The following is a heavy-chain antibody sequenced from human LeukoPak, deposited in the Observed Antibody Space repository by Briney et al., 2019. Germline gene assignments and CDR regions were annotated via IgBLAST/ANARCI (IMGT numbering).Heavy chain of an antibody. CDR3: AKLSGPTTPRRFIDY. Sequence: GGSLRLSCAASGFTFSTYAMGWVRQAPGKGLEWVSPISSSGGSTNYADSVKGRFTISRDNSKNTLYLQMNSLRAEDTVVYYCAKLSGPTTPRRFIDYWGQGTLVTVSS. V-gene: IGHV3-23*01. CDR2: ISSSGGST. D-gene: IGHD1-26*01. J-gene: IGHJ4*02. CDR1: GFTFSTYA.